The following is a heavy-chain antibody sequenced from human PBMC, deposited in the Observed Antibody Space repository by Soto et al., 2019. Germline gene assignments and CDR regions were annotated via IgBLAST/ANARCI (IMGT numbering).Heavy chain of an antibody. CDR1: GFTFSSYA. J-gene: IGHJ4*02. D-gene: IGHD6-13*01. CDR2: ISGSGGST. CDR3: AQDRKKYSSSWYVDY. Sequence: EVQLLESGGGLVQPGGSLRLSCAASGFTFSSYAMSWVRQAPGKGLEWVSAISGSGGSTYYADSVKGRFTISRDNSKNTLYLQMNSLRAEDTAVYYCAQDRKKYSSSWYVDYWGQVTLVTVSS. V-gene: IGHV3-23*01.